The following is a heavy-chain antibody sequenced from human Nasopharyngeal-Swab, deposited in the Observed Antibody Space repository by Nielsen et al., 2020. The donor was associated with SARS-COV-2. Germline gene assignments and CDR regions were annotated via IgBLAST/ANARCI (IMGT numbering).Heavy chain of an antibody. CDR3: ARDGSYVGSGDAFDI. V-gene: IGHV1-2*02. J-gene: IGHJ3*02. CDR1: GYTFTGYY. CDR2: INPNSGGT. Sequence: ASVKVSCKASGYTFTGYYMHWVRQAPGQGLEWMGWINPNSGGTNYAQKLQGRVTMTTDTSTSTAYMELRSLRSDDTAVYYCARDGSYVGSGDAFDIWGQGTMVTVSS. D-gene: IGHD3-10*01.